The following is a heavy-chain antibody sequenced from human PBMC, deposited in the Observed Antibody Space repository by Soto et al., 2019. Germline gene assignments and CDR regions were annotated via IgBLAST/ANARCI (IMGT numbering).Heavy chain of an antibody. CDR2: ISGSGDFT. CDR3: VKTQNDIVVY. D-gene: IGHD3-9*01. Sequence: GSLRLSCAASGFTFSNSAMSWVRQAPGKGLEWVSVISGSGDFTFYGDSVKGRFTISRDNSKNTLYLQMNTLRAEDTAVYYCVKTQNDIVVYWGQRTRFTVSS. V-gene: IGHV3-23*01. CDR1: GFTFSNSA. J-gene: IGHJ4*02.